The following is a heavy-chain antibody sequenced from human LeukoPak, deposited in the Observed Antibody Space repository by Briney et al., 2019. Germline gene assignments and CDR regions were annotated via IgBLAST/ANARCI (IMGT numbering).Heavy chain of an antibody. CDR1: GGSISSHY. J-gene: IGHJ4*02. V-gene: IGHV4-59*11. Sequence: KPSETLCLTCTVSGGSISSHYWSWIRQPPGKGLEWIGYIYYSGSTNYNPSLKSRVTISVDTSKNQFSLKLSSVTAADTAVYYCARTFYSIYYFDYWGQGTLVTVSS. CDR2: IYYSGST. CDR3: ARTFYSIYYFDY. D-gene: IGHD4-11*01.